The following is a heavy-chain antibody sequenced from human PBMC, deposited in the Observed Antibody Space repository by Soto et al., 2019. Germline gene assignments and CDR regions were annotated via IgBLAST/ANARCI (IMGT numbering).Heavy chain of an antibody. CDR1: GFTFSSYW. Sequence: GSLRLSCAASGFTFSSYWMSWVHQAPGKGLEWVANIKQDGSEKYYVDSVKGRFTISRDNAKNSLYLQMNSLRAEDTAVYYCARDKADYYDSSGYYRTYYYYGMDVWGQGTTVTVSS. CDR3: ARDKADYYDSSGYYRTYYYYGMDV. J-gene: IGHJ6*02. V-gene: IGHV3-7*01. CDR2: IKQDGSEK. D-gene: IGHD3-22*01.